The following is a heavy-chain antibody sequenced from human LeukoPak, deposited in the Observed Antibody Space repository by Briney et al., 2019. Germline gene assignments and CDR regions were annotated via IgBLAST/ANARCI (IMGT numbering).Heavy chain of an antibody. CDR2: ISGSGGST. V-gene: IGHV3-23*01. CDR3: AKGSQIVGATDFDY. J-gene: IGHJ4*02. Sequence: GGSLRLSCEASGFTFSVYAMTWVRQAPGKGLQWVSRISGSGGSTYYADFVKGRFTISRDNSKNTLYLQMNSLRAEDTALYYCAKGSQIVGATDFDYWGQGTLVTVSS. D-gene: IGHD1-26*01. CDR1: GFTFSVYA.